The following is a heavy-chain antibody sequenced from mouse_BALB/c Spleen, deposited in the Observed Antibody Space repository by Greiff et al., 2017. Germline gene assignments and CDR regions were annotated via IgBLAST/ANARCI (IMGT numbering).Heavy chain of an antibody. CDR2: ISYSGST. Sequence: EVKLMESGPGLVKPSQSLSLTCTVTGYSITSDYAWNWIRQFPGNKLEWMGYISYSGSTSYNPSLKSRISITRDTSKNQFFLQLNSVTTEDTATYYCARSITTVGFDYWGQGTTLTVSS. CDR3: ARSITTVGFDY. D-gene: IGHD1-1*01. CDR1: GYSITSDYA. J-gene: IGHJ2*01. V-gene: IGHV3-2*02.